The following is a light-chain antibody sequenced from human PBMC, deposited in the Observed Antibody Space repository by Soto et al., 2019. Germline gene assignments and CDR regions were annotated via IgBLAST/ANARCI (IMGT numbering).Light chain of an antibody. CDR3: QQYNSYWT. CDR1: QSISWW. V-gene: IGKV1-5*01. Sequence: DIQMSKSPSTLSAFVGDRGTITCRASQSISWWLAWYQQKPGQAPKLLIYDASALESGVPSRFSGSGSGTEFTLTFSNLQPDDFASYYCQQYNSYWTFGQGTKVDI. CDR2: DAS. J-gene: IGKJ1*01.